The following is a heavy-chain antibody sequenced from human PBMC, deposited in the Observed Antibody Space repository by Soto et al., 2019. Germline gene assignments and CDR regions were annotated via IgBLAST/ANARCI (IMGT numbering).Heavy chain of an antibody. CDR1: GFTFSSYA. CDR2: ISGSGGST. Sequence: EVQLLESGGGLVQPGGSLRLSCAASGFTFSSYAMSWVRQAPGKGLEWVSAISGSGGSTYYADSVKGRFTISRDNSKNTLDLQMNRLRAVDTAVYYCAKGKGCDLGVRDYGMDVWGQGTTVTVSS. D-gene: IGHD3-16*01. J-gene: IGHJ6*02. CDR3: AKGKGCDLGVRDYGMDV. V-gene: IGHV3-23*01.